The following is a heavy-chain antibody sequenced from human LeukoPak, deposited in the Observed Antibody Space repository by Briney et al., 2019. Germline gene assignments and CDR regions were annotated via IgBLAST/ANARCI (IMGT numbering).Heavy chain of an antibody. CDR3: VRNDTSGVGLDY. J-gene: IGHJ4*02. CDR2: ISDRGTSI. Sequence: PGGSLRLSCAAPGFTFSNHAMTWVRQAPGKGLEWVSNISDRGTSINYAGSVNGRFSISRDNAKNTLYLQMNSLRDEDTAVYYCVRNDTSGVGLDYWGQGSLVTVSS. D-gene: IGHD3-3*01. V-gene: IGHV3-23*01. CDR1: GFTFSNHA.